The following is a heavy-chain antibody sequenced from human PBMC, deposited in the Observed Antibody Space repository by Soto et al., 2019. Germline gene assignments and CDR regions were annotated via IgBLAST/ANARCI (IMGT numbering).Heavy chain of an antibody. Sequence: QVQLVQSGAEVKKPGASVKVSCKASGYTFTSLGISWVRQAPGQGLEWMGWVSAYNGNTKYAQNVQGRVTMTTDRAPSTAYMELRSLRSADTAVYYCARAGGTQLFDYWGQGTLYTVSS. CDR2: VSAYNGNT. V-gene: IGHV1-18*04. J-gene: IGHJ4*02. CDR1: GYTFTSLG. CDR3: ARAGGTQLFDY. D-gene: IGHD1-1*01.